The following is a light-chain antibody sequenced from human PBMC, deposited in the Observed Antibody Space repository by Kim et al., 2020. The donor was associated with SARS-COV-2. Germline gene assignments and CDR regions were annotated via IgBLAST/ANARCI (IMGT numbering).Light chain of an antibody. J-gene: IGKJ2*01. CDR3: HQRANWPNT. V-gene: IGKV3-11*01. Sequence: SFAARERPAPPSRGNHNCGTNLAWYQQKPGRAPRLLIYDASSKAAGVPDRFTGSGSGTDFTLTISSLEPEDFAVYYCHQRANWPNTFGQGTKLEI. CDR2: DAS. CDR1: HNCGTN.